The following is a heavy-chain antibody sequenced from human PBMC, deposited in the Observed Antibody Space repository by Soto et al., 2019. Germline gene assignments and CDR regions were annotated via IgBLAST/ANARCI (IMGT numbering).Heavy chain of an antibody. CDR3: ASDLVDSSGYQHPPFDY. J-gene: IGHJ4*02. V-gene: IGHV3-30-3*01. Sequence: PGGSLRLSCAASGLTLSSYAMHWVRQAPGKGLEWVAVISYDGSNKYYADSVKGRFTTSRDNSKNTPYLQMNSLRAEDTAVYYCASDLVDSSGYQHPPFDYWGQGTLLTVSS. CDR1: GLTLSSYA. CDR2: ISYDGSNK. D-gene: IGHD3-22*01.